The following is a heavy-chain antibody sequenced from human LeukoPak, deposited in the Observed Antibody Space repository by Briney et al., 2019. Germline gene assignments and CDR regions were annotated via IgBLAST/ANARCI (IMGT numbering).Heavy chain of an antibody. CDR1: GFTFSSYG. CDR3: AKMEPGSSPPFDY. D-gene: IGHD6-6*01. Sequence: PGGSLRLSCAASGFTFSSYGMHWVRQAPGKGLEWVAFIRYDGSNKYYADSVKGRFTISRDNSKNTLYLQMNSLRAEDTAVYYCAKMEPGSSPPFDYWGQGTLVTVSS. V-gene: IGHV3-30*02. J-gene: IGHJ4*02. CDR2: IRYDGSNK.